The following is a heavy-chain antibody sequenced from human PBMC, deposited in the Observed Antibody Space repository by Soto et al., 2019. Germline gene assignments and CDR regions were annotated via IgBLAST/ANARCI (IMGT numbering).Heavy chain of an antibody. Sequence: QVQLQESGPGLVKPSETLSLTCTVSGGSISSYYWSWIRQPPGKGLEWIGYIYYSGSTNYNPSLKSRVTISVDTSKNQFSLKLSSVTAADTAMYYCARLGYSYGLVWGQGTLVTVSS. J-gene: IGHJ4*02. V-gene: IGHV4-59*01. CDR3: ARLGYSYGLV. D-gene: IGHD5-18*01. CDR2: IYYSGST. CDR1: GGSISSYY.